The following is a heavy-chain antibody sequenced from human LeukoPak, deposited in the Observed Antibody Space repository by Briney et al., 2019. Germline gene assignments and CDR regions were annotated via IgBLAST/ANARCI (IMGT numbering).Heavy chain of an antibody. CDR2: INPNSGGT. V-gene: IGHV1-2*02. CDR3: AKDQGGWGGGDCCPLDY. CDR1: GYTFTDYY. Sequence: ASVKVSCKPSGYTFTDYYIHWVRQAPGQGLEWMGWINPNSGGTKYTQKFQGRATMTRDTSIATAYLELSSLRSDDTAVYYCAKDQGGWGGGDCCPLDYWGQGTLVTVSS. J-gene: IGHJ4*02. D-gene: IGHD2-21*01.